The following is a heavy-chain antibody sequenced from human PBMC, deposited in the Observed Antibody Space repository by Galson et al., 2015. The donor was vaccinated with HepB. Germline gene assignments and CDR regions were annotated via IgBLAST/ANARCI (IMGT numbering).Heavy chain of an antibody. V-gene: IGHV3-7*03. Sequence: SLRLSCAASGFTFSSYWMSWVRQAPGKGLEWVANIKQDGSEKYYVDSVKGRFTISRDNAKNSLYLQMNSLRAEDTAVYYCAREVLLYYGDSDYFDYWGQGTLVTVSS. CDR3: AREVLLYYGDSDYFDY. CDR1: GFTFSSYW. J-gene: IGHJ4*02. D-gene: IGHD4-17*01. CDR2: IKQDGSEK.